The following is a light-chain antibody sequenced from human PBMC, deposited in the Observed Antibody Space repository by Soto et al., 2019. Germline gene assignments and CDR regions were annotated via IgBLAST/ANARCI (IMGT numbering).Light chain of an antibody. CDR3: KQYNNWPGT. V-gene: IGKV3-15*01. CDR1: QGVSSN. J-gene: IGKJ3*01. CDR2: GAF. Sequence: DIVITQSPAALSVSQGQRGATSFRASQGVSSNLAWYQQKPGQAPRLLIYGAFTRATGIPARFSGSGSGTEFTLTISSLQSEDFALYYCKQYNNWPGTFGHWTKVDIK.